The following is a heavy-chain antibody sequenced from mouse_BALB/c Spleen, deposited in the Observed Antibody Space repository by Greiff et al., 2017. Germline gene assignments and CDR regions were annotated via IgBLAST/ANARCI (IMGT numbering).Heavy chain of an antibody. Sequence: VQLQQSGAELVKPGASVKLSCKASGYTFTSYYMYWVKQRPGQGLEWIGEINPSNGGTNFNEKFKSKAILTVDKSSSTAYMQLSSLTSEDSAVYYCTGMDYGSNPWFAYWGQGTLVTVSA. V-gene: IGHV1S81*02. J-gene: IGHJ3*01. D-gene: IGHD1-1*01. CDR1: GYTFTSYY. CDR3: TGMDYGSNPWFAY. CDR2: INPSNGGT.